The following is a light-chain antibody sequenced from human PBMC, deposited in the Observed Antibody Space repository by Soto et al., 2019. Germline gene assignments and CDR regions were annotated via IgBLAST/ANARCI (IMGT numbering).Light chain of an antibody. CDR3: QQRSNWPIT. Sequence: EIVLTQSPATLSLSPAERATLSCRASQSVSSYLAWYQQKPGQAPRLLIYDASNRATGIPARFSGSGSGTDFTLTIRSLEPEEFAVYYCQQRSNWPITCGQGTRLENK. CDR1: QSVSSY. J-gene: IGKJ5*01. V-gene: IGKV3-11*01. CDR2: DAS.